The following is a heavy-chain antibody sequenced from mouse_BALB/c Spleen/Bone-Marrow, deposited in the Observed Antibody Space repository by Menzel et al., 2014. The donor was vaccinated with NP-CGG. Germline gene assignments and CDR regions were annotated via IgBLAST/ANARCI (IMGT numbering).Heavy chain of an antibody. J-gene: IGHJ3*01. CDR1: GFTFSDFY. V-gene: IGHV7-1*02. D-gene: IGHD2-10*02. Sequence: EVQLVESGGGLVQPGDSLRLSCATSGFTFSDFYMEWVRQPPGKRLEWIAASRNKAKYYTTEYSASVKGRFIVSRDTSQSVLYLQMNALRAEYTAIYYCARDVGYGNYFVYWGQGTLVTVSA. CDR3: ARDVGYGNYFVY. CDR2: SRNKAKYYTT.